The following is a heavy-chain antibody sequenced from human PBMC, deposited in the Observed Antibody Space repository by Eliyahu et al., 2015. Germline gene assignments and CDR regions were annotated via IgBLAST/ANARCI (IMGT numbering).Heavy chain of an antibody. J-gene: IGHJ4*02. D-gene: IGHD2-15*01. CDR2: ISGSGGST. Sequence: EVQLVESGGGLVQPGGSLRLSCAASGFTXSSYAMSWVRQAPGKGLEWVSAISGSGGSTYYADSVKGRFTISRDNSKNTLYLQMNSLRAEDTAVYYCAKGLGYCSGGSCSEDYWGQGTLVTVSS. CDR1: GFTXSSYA. V-gene: IGHV3-23*04. CDR3: AKGLGYCSGGSCSEDY.